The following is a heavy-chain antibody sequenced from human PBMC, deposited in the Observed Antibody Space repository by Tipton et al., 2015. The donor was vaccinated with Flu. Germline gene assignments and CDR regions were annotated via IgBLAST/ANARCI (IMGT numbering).Heavy chain of an antibody. CDR2: ISGDGGST. J-gene: IGHJ6*02. V-gene: IGHV3-43*02. CDR1: GFTFDDYA. CDR3: AKGPSLYGGNSYYYGMDV. D-gene: IGHD4-23*01. Sequence: SLRLSCAASGFTFDDYAMHWVRQAPGKGLEWVSLISGDGGSTYYADSVKGRFTISRDNSKNSLYLQMNSLRTEDTALYYCAKGPSLYGGNSYYYGMDVWGQGTTVTVSS.